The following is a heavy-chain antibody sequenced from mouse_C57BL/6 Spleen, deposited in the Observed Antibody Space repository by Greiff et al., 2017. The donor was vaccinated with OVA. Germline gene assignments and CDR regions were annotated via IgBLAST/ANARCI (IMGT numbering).Heavy chain of an antibody. CDR2: ISYDGSN. Sequence: VQLQQSGPGLVKPSQSLSLTCSVTGYSITSGYYWNWIRQFPGNKLEWMGYISYDGSNNYNPSLKNRISITRDTSKNQFFLKLNSVTTEDTATYYCAREADYDWFAYWGQGTLVTVSA. D-gene: IGHD2-4*01. J-gene: IGHJ3*01. V-gene: IGHV3-6*01. CDR1: GYSITSGYY. CDR3: AREADYDWFAY.